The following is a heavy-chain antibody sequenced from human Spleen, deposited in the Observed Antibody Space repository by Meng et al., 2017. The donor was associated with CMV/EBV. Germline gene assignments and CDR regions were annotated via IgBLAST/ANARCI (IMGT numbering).Heavy chain of an antibody. D-gene: IGHD1-20*01. V-gene: IGHV1-2*02. CDR3: ARDPRYNWNYDY. J-gene: IGHJ4*02. Sequence: ASVKVSCKASGYTFTGYYMHWVRQAPGQGLEWMGWINPNSGGTNYAQNFQGRVTMTGDTSITTAYMELSGLRSDDTAVYYCARDPRYNWNYDYWGQGTLVTVSS. CDR2: INPNSGGT. CDR1: GYTFTGYY.